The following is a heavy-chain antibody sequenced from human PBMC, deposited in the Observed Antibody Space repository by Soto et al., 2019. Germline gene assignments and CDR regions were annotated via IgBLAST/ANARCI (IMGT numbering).Heavy chain of an antibody. CDR2: ISYDGSNK. D-gene: IGHD4-17*01. CDR3: AKGAGYGDQYYYYYGMDV. V-gene: IGHV3-30*18. Sequence: GGCLRLSCAASGFTFSSYGMHWVRQAPGKGLEWVAVISYDGSNKYYADSVKGRFTISRDNSKNTLYLQMNSLRAEDTAVYYCAKGAGYGDQYYYYYGMDVWGQGTTVTVPS. CDR1: GFTFSSYG. J-gene: IGHJ6*02.